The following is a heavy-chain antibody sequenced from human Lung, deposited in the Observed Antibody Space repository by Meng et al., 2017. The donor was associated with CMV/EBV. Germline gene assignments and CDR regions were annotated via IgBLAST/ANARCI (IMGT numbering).Heavy chain of an antibody. CDR2: INTANGAP. CDR1: GYYFNAFG. CDR3: ARRRGVYHFLEGGGDAYFDY. J-gene: IGHJ4*02. D-gene: IGHD3-16*01. Sequence: ASVKVSCKGSGYYFNAFGISWMRRAPGQGLEWMGWINTANGAPRYAQRFQGRVTMTTDKSTATSYMELRSLTSDDTAVYYCARRRGVYHFLEGGGDAYFDYWGQGXPVTVSS. V-gene: IGHV1-18*01.